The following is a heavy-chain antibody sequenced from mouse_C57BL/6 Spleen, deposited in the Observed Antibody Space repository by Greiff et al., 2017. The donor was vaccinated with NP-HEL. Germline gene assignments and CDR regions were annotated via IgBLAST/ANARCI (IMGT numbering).Heavy chain of an antibody. CDR3: AREGIITTVFDY. Sequence: EVKLQESGPGLVKPSQSLSLTCSVTGYSITSGYYWNWIRQFPGNKLEWMGYISYDGSNNYNHSLKNRITITRDTSKNQFFLKLNSVTTEDTATYYGAREGIITTVFDYWGQGTTLTVSS. J-gene: IGHJ2*01. CDR1: GYSITSGYY. D-gene: IGHD1-1*01. CDR2: ISYDGSN. V-gene: IGHV3-6*01.